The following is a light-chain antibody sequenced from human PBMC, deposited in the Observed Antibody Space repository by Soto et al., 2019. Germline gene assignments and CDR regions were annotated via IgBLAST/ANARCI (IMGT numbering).Light chain of an antibody. V-gene: IGLV2-23*02. J-gene: IGLJ2*01. Sequence: QSALTQPASVSGSPGQSITISCPGTSSDVGSYNLVSWYQQHPGKAPKLMIYEVSKRPSGVSNRFSGSKSGNTASLTISGLQAEDEADYYCCSYAGSSTLVVFGGGTKVTVL. CDR3: CSYAGSSTLVV. CDR1: SSDVGSYNL. CDR2: EVS.